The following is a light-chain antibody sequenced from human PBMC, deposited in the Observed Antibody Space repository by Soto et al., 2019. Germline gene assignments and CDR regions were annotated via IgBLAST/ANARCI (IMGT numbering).Light chain of an antibody. V-gene: IGKV1-39*01. Sequence: DIQMAPSPSPPSASSGDRGTITCRASQSISNNVNWYQQKPGKAPKVLIFAASNLQSGVPSKFSGSGSGTEFTLTISSLQPDDFATYYCQQYNDYWTFGQGTKV. CDR1: QSISNN. J-gene: IGKJ1*01. CDR2: AAS. CDR3: QQYNDYWT.